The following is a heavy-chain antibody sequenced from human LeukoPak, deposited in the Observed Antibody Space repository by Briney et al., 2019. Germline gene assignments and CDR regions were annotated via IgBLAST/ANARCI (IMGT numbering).Heavy chain of an antibody. J-gene: IGHJ4*02. CDR1: GYTFTSYA. V-gene: IGHV1-3*01. Sequence: GASVKVSCKASGYTFTSYAMHWVRQAPGQRLEWMGWINAGNGNTKYSQKFQGRVTITRDTSASTAYMELSSLRSEDTAVYYCARSGQWHNTGYYFDYWGQGTLVTVSP. D-gene: IGHD6-19*01. CDR2: INAGNGNT. CDR3: ARSGQWHNTGYYFDY.